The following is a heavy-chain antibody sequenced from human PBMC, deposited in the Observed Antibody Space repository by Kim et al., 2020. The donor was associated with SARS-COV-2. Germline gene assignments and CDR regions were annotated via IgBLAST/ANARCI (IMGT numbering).Heavy chain of an antibody. J-gene: IGHJ2*01. CDR3: ARSYGSGSYPYWYFDL. Sequence: SETLSLTCTVSGGSISSSSYYWGWIRQPPGQGLEWIGSIYYSGSTYSNPSLKSRVTISVDTSKNQFSLKLSSVTAADTAVYYCARSYGSGSYPYWYFDL. CDR1: GGSISSSSYY. D-gene: IGHD3-10*01. V-gene: IGHV4-39*01. CDR2: IYYSGST.